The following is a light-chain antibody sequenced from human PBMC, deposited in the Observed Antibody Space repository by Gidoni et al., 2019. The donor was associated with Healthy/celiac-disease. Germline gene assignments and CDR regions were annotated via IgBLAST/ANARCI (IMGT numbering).Light chain of an antibody. V-gene: IGLV3-25*03. J-gene: IGLJ3*02. CDR1: ALPKQY. Sequence: SYELTQPPSVSVSPGQTARITCSGDALPKQYAYWYQQKPGQAPVLVIYKDRERPSGIPERFSGSSSGTTVTLTISGVQAEDEADYYCQSADSSGTYRTVVFGGGTKLTVL. CDR3: QSADSSGTYRTVV. CDR2: KDR.